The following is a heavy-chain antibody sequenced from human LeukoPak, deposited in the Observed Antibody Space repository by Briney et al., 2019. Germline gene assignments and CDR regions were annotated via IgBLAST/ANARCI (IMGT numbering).Heavy chain of an antibody. CDR3: ARVVVVAATPHWYFDL. J-gene: IGHJ2*01. D-gene: IGHD2-15*01. CDR1: GGPISSYY. CDR2: IYYSGST. Sequence: PSETLSLTCTVSGGPISSYYWSWIRQPPGKGLEWIGYIYYSGSTNYNPSLKSRVTISVDTSKNQFSLKLGSVTAADTAVYYCARVVVVAATPHWYFDLWGRGTLVTVSS. V-gene: IGHV4-59*01.